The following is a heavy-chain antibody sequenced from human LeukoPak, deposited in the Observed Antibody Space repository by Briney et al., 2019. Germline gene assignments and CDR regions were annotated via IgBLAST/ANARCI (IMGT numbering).Heavy chain of an antibody. CDR1: GFTFSSYI. D-gene: IGHD1-1*01. V-gene: IGHV3-21*01. Sequence: GGSLRLSCAASGFTFSSYIMNWVRQAPGKGLEWVSSISSSSSYIYYADSVKGRFTISRDNAKNSLYLQMNSLRAEDTAVYYCARWKRDRFDYWGQGTLVTVSS. CDR3: ARWKRDRFDY. CDR2: ISSSSSYI. J-gene: IGHJ4*02.